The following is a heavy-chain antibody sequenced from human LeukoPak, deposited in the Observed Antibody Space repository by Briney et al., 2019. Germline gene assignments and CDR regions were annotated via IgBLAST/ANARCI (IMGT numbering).Heavy chain of an antibody. Sequence: GASVRVSCKASGGTFSSYAISWVRQAPGQRLEWMGGIIPIFGTANYAQKFQGRVTITADESTSTAYMELSSLRSEDTAVYYCARDAYYDSSGYYYWGQGTLVTVSS. D-gene: IGHD3-22*01. V-gene: IGHV1-69*13. J-gene: IGHJ4*02. CDR3: ARDAYYDSSGYYY. CDR2: IIPIFGTA. CDR1: GGTFSSYA.